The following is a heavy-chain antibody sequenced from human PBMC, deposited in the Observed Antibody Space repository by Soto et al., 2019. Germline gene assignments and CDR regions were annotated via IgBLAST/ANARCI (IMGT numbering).Heavy chain of an antibody. Sequence: QVTLKESGPALVKPTETLTLTCTVSGFSLSNARMGVSWLRQPPGKALEWLAHIVSNDEKSYSTSLKSRLTISKYTSKSQVVLTMTNIDPVDTATYYCARTYSSSWSYFDSWGQGALVTVSS. CDR3: ARTYSSSWSYFDS. CDR2: IVSNDEK. D-gene: IGHD6-13*01. J-gene: IGHJ4*02. V-gene: IGHV2-26*01. CDR1: GFSLSNARMG.